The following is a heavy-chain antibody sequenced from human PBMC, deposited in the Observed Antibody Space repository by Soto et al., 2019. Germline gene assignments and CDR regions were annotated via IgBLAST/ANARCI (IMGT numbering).Heavy chain of an antibody. CDR1: GFTVSSDS. CDR2: IYSDNNT. J-gene: IGHJ6*02. V-gene: IGHV3-53*02. Sequence: EVQLVETVGDLIQPGGSLRLSCAASGFTVSSDSMTWVRQAPGKGLEWISIIYSDNNTDYADSVKGRFSISRDTSRNILYLQMNIRRAEDTAEYYCARHSSAMGVWGQGTTVTVSS. CDR3: ARHSSAMGV.